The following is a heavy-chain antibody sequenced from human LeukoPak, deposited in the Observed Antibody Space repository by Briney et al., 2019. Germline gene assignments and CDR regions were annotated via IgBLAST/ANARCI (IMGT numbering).Heavy chain of an antibody. CDR2: VNPSGGST. V-gene: IGHV1-46*01. Sequence: ASVKVSCKASGYTVTNYYMHWVRQAPGQGLEWMGIVNPSGGSTSYAQKFQGRVTMTRDTSTSTFYMDLNSLRSEDTAKYYCVRAGHIVEVPAALISDYWGQGTLVTVSS. CDR3: VRAGHIVEVPAALISDY. CDR1: GYTVTNYY. J-gene: IGHJ4*02. D-gene: IGHD2-2*01.